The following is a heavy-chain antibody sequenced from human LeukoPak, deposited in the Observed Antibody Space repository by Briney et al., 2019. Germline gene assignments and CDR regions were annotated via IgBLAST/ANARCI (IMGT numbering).Heavy chain of an antibody. J-gene: IGHJ6*03. CDR2: IYTSGST. Sequence: SETLSLTCTVSGGSISSYYWSWIRQPAGKGPEWIGRIYTSGSTNYNPSLKSRVTMSVDTSKNQFSLKLSSVTAADTAVYYCARVYPDYGGNSGYYYYMDVWGKGTTVTVSS. CDR1: GGSISSYY. V-gene: IGHV4-4*07. CDR3: ARVYPDYGGNSGYYYYMDV. D-gene: IGHD4-23*01.